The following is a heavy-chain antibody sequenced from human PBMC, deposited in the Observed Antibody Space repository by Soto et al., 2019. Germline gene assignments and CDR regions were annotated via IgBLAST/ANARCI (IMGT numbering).Heavy chain of an antibody. CDR1: GFTFSSYG. CDR3: ARDYEEDSGWYVHYFDY. Sequence: QVQLVESGGGVVQPGRSLRLSCAASGFTFSSYGMHWVRQAPGKGLEWVAVIWYDGSNKYYADSVKGRFTISRDNSKNTLDLQRNSLRAEDTAVYYCARDYEEDSGWYVHYFDYWGQGTLVTVSS. V-gene: IGHV3-33*01. D-gene: IGHD6-19*01. J-gene: IGHJ4*02. CDR2: IWYDGSNK.